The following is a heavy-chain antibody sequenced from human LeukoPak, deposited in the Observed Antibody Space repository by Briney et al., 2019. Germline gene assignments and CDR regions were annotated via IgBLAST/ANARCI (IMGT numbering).Heavy chain of an antibody. J-gene: IGHJ4*02. V-gene: IGHV3-30-3*01. CDR2: ISYDGSNK. Sequence: GRSLRLSCAASGFTFSSYAMHWVRQAPGKGLEWVAVISYDGSNKYYADSVKGRFTISRDNSKKTLYLQMNSLRAEDTAVYYCAPREYQLLPLGYWGQGTLVTVSS. CDR1: GFTFSSYA. CDR3: APREYQLLPLGY. D-gene: IGHD2-2*01.